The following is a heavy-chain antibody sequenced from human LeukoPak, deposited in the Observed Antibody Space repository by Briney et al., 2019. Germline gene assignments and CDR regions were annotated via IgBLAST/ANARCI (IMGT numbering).Heavy chain of an antibody. V-gene: IGHV3-30-3*01. Sequence: GRSLRLSCAASGFTFSSYAMHWVRQAPGKGLEWVAVISYDGSNKYYADSMKGRFTISRDNSKNTLYLQMNSLRAEDTAVYYCARDDSSSRLVGGGFDYWGQGTLVTVSS. CDR1: GFTFSSYA. D-gene: IGHD6-13*01. CDR3: ARDDSSSRLVGGGFDY. J-gene: IGHJ4*02. CDR2: ISYDGSNK.